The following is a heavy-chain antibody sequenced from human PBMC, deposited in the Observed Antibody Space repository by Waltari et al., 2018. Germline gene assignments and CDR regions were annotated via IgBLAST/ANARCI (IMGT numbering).Heavy chain of an antibody. CDR2: VLGSGRT. Sequence: QLQLQESGPGLVKPSGTLSLICAVPGASLNYWWRWVRQPPGKGLEWIGQVLGSGRTNYNPSFASRVTISLDTSTHQFALKMTSATAADTALYYCARDRGRGLYLDTWGQGILVTVSP. D-gene: IGHD2-15*01. V-gene: IGHV4-4*02. J-gene: IGHJ4*02. CDR1: GASLNYW. CDR3: ARDRGRGLYLDT.